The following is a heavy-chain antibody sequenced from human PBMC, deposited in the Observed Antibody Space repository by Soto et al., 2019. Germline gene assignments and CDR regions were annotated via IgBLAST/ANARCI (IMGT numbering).Heavy chain of an antibody. J-gene: IGHJ4*02. D-gene: IGHD3-16*01. CDR1: GYTFTSYA. CDR2: INAGNGST. V-gene: IGHV1-3*01. Sequence: GASVKVSCKASGYTFTSYAMHWVRQAPGQRLEWMGWINAGNGSTYYADSVKGRFTISRDNSKNTLYLQMNSLRAEDTAVYYCARKTPIGGVITYFDYGGREPLVTVSS. CDR3: ARKTPIGGVITYFDY.